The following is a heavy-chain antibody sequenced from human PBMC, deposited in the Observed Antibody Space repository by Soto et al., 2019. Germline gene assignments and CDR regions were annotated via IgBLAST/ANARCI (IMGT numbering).Heavy chain of an antibody. D-gene: IGHD6-6*01. Sequence: ASVKVSCKASGYTFTSYAMHWVRQAPGQRLEWMGWINAGNGNTKYSQKSQGRVTITRDTSASTAYMELSSLRSEDTAVYYCARDRPLLYYFDYWGQGTLVTVSS. CDR1: GYTFTSYA. CDR2: INAGNGNT. V-gene: IGHV1-3*01. J-gene: IGHJ4*02. CDR3: ARDRPLLYYFDY.